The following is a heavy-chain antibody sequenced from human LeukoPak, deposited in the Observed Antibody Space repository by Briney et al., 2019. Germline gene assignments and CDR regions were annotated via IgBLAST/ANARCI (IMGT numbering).Heavy chain of an antibody. CDR3: ATGSGLWSPDY. V-gene: IGHV3-74*01. D-gene: IGHD5-18*01. J-gene: IGHJ4*02. Sequence: PGGSLSLSCAAAGIRLSSYWMNWVRQAPGKGLMWISRSNNEGTSTSYADSVKGRFTISRDNAKNRLYVQMNSLRVEDTAVYYCATGSGLWSPDYWGQGTLVTVSS. CDR2: SNNEGTST. CDR1: GIRLSSYW.